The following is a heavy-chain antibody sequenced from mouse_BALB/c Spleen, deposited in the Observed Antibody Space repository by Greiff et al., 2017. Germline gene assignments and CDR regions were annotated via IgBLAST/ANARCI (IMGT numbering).Heavy chain of an antibody. Sequence: QVQLQQSGAELARPGASVKMSCKASGYTFTSYTMHWVKQRPGQGLEWIGYINPSSGYTNYNQKFKDKATLTADKSSSTAYMQLSSLTSEDSAVYYCARLALYGSSYVAWFAYWGQGTLVTVSA. J-gene: IGHJ3*01. CDR3: ARLALYGSSYVAWFAY. D-gene: IGHD1-1*01. CDR2: INPSSGYT. CDR1: GYTFTSYT. V-gene: IGHV1-4*01.